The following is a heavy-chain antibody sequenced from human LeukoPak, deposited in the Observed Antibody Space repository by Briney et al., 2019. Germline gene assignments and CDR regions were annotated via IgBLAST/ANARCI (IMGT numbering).Heavy chain of an antibody. D-gene: IGHD7-27*01. J-gene: IGHJ4*02. V-gene: IGHV1-2*02. CDR2: INPSSGAT. CDR1: GYTFIGYY. Sequence: ASVTVSSKASGYTFIGYYLHWVRQAPGQGLEWMGWINPSSGATKYAQRFQGRVTMTRDTSISTVYMELRRLTSDDTSVYYCARDQLNWGHTSPLDLWGQGTLVTVSS. CDR3: ARDQLNWGHTSPLDL.